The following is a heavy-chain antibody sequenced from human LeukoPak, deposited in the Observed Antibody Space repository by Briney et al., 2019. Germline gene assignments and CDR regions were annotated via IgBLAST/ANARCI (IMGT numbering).Heavy chain of an antibody. J-gene: IGHJ3*02. CDR2: IKQDGAEK. CDR3: ARVDSSGYYYHAGAFDI. Sequence: GGSLRLSCAASGFAFSSYWMTWVRQAPGKGLEWVANIKQDGAEKYYVDSVKGRFTISRDNAKSSLYLQMNSLRAEDTAVYYCARVDSSGYYYHAGAFDIWGQGTMVTVSS. V-gene: IGHV3-7*01. CDR1: GFAFSSYW. D-gene: IGHD3-22*01.